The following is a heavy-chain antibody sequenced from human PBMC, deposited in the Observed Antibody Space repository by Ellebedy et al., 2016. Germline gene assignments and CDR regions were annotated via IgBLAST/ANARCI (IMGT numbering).Heavy chain of an antibody. CDR2: IYTAGTTM. Sequence: GESLKISXTASGFTFSGYSMNWVRQAPGKGLEWVSYIYTAGTTMYYGDSVQGRFTVSRENAKNSLYLQMNSLRDEDTAVYYCARDLLDTASPNYYWGQGTLVTVSS. J-gene: IGHJ4*02. V-gene: IGHV3-48*02. CDR3: ARDLLDTASPNYY. D-gene: IGHD5-18*01. CDR1: GFTFSGYS.